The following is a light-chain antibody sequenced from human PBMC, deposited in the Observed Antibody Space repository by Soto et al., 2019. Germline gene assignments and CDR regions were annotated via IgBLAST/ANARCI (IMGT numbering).Light chain of an antibody. J-gene: IGLJ2*01. Sequence: QLVLTQSPSASASLGASVKLTCTLSSGHSNYAIAWHQQQPEKGPRHLMNLNRDGSHSKGDGIPNRFSGSSSGAERYLTISSLQSEDEADYYCQTWGTGIVIFGGGTKLTVL. V-gene: IGLV4-69*01. CDR3: QTWGTGIVI. CDR2: LNRDGSH. CDR1: SGHSNYA.